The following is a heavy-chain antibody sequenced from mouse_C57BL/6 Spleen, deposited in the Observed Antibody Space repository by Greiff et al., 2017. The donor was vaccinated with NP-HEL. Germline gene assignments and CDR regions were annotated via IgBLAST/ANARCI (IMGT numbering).Heavy chain of an antibody. CDR3: ASLTLYFDY. Sequence: QVQLKQPGAELVMPGASVKLSCKASGYTFTSYWMHWVKQRPGQGLEWIGEIDPSDSYTNYNQKFKGKSTLTVDKSSSTAYMQLSSLTSEDSAVYYCASLTLYFDYWGQGTTLTVSS. CDR2: IDPSDSYT. J-gene: IGHJ2*01. V-gene: IGHV1-69*01. D-gene: IGHD4-1*01. CDR1: GYTFTSYW.